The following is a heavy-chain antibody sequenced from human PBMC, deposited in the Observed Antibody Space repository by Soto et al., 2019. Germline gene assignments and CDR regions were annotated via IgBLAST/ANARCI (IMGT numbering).Heavy chain of an antibody. CDR2: IYHSGSS. CDR1: GGSISSSNW. D-gene: IGHD3-10*01. J-gene: IGHJ4*02. CDR3: ARRWGEGRVDY. V-gene: IGHV4-4*02. Sequence: QVQLQESGPGLVKPSGTLSLTCAVSGGSISSSNWWSWVRQPPGKGLQWIGEIYHSGSSNHIPSRRSRVTISVDKSRNQFSLKLSSVTAADTAVYYCARRWGEGRVDYWGQGTLVTVSS.